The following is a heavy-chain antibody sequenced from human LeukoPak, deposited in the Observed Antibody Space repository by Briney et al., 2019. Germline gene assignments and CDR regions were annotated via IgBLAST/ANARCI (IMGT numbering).Heavy chain of an antibody. CDR1: GFTFSGSA. J-gene: IGHJ4*02. CDR3: TRHFGPAATGEGFDY. Sequence: GGSLRLSCAASGFTFSGSAMHWVRQASGKGLEWVGRIRSKANSYATAYAASVKGRFTISRDDSKNTAYLQMNSLKTEDTAVYYCTRHFGPAATGEGFDYWGQGTLVTVSS. D-gene: IGHD2-2*01. CDR2: IRSKANSYAT. V-gene: IGHV3-73*01.